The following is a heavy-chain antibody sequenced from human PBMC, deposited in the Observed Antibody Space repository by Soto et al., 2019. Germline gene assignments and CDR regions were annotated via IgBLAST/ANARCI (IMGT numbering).Heavy chain of an antibody. CDR2: IKEDGSEK. CDR1: EFTFSSYW. J-gene: IGHJ6*02. CDR3: ARDLGAPGIGSAVGYYYHYGMDV. Sequence: EVQLVESGGGLVQPGGSLRLSCAASEFTFSSYWMNWVRQAPGKGLEWVANIKEDGSEKYYVDSVKGRFTISRDNAKNSLYLQMNSLRGEDTAVYYCARDLGAPGIGSAVGYYYHYGMDVWGQGTTVTVSS. V-gene: IGHV3-7*05. D-gene: IGHD6-13*01.